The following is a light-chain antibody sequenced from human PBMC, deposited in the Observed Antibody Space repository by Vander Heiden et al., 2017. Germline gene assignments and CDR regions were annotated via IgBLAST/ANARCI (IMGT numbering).Light chain of an antibody. J-gene: IGKJ2*01. CDR3: QQYSSRYT. Sequence: DIQMTQSPSTLSASVGDRVTITCRASQTITNWLAWYQQKPGKAPKLLIYKASILENGVPSRFSGSGSGTEFTLTISSLQPDDFATYYCQQYSSRYTFGQGTKLEIK. V-gene: IGKV1-5*03. CDR1: QTITNW. CDR2: KAS.